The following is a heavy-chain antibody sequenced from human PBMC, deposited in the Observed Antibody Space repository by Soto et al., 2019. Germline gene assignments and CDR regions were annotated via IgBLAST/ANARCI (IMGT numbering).Heavy chain of an antibody. CDR2: IYYSGST. CDR1: GGSISSYY. V-gene: IGHV4-59*01. D-gene: IGHD6-13*01. Sequence: ETLSLTCTVSGGSISSYYWSWIRQPPGKGLEWIGYIYYSGSTNYNPSLKSRVTISVDTSKNQFSLKLSSVTAADTAVYYCARGSAAGPYWFDPWGQGTLVTVSS. J-gene: IGHJ5*02. CDR3: ARGSAAGPYWFDP.